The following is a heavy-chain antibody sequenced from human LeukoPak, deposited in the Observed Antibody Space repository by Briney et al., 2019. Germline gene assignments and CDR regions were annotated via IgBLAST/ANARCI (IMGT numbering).Heavy chain of an antibody. CDR3: ARDGAAYYFDS. J-gene: IGHJ4*02. Sequence: GGSLRLSCVVSGFTVSSNYMSWVRQAPGKGLEWVSVIYTAGSTYYADSVKGRFIISRDNSKNTLYLQMNSLRAEDTAVYYCARDGAAYYFDSWGQGTLVTVSS. CDR1: GFTVSSNY. CDR2: IYTAGST. V-gene: IGHV3-66*01. D-gene: IGHD6-13*01.